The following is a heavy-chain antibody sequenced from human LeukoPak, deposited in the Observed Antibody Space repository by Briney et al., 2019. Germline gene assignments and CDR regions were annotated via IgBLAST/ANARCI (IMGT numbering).Heavy chain of an antibody. CDR3: AKLGGSGLYLDY. CDR1: GFTFTSYW. Sequence: GGSLRLSCAAPGFTFTSYWMSWVRQAPGKGLEWVTNIKKDGSDTYYVDSVKGRFTISRDNARNSLYLQMNSLRAEDMAVYYCAKLGGSGLYLDYWGQGTLVTVSS. CDR2: IKKDGSDT. J-gene: IGHJ4*02. D-gene: IGHD2-15*01. V-gene: IGHV3-7*01.